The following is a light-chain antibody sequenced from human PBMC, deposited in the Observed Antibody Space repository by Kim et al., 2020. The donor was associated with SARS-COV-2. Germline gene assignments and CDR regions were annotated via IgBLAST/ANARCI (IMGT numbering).Light chain of an antibody. CDR3: LYYGGTRT. V-gene: IGKV3-20*01. J-gene: IGKJ3*01. CDR2: GTS. CDR1: PSLVTNY. Sequence: ELVLTQSPGTLSLFPGERATLSCRASPSLVTNYLAWYQQKPGQAPRLLIFGTSTRATGVPDRFSGGGSGTDFTLTINRLEPEDFAVYYCLYYGGTRTFGPGTKVDIK.